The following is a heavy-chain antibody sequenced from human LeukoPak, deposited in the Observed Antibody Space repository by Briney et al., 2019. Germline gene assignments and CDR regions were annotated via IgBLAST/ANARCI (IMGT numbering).Heavy chain of an antibody. CDR2: IIPNSGGT. V-gene: IGHV1-2*04. Sequence: GASVKVSCKASGGTFSSYAISWVRQAPGQGLEWMGGIIPNSGGTNYAQKFQGWVTMTRDTSISTAYMELSRLRSDDTAVYYCARDLGYCSSTSCYVTGFDPWGQGTLVTVSS. J-gene: IGHJ5*02. D-gene: IGHD2-2*01. CDR3: ARDLGYCSSTSCYVTGFDP. CDR1: GGTFSSYA.